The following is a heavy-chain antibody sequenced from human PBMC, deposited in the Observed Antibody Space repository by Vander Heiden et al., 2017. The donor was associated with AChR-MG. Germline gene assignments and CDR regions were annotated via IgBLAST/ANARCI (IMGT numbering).Heavy chain of an antibody. Sequence: VLLVQSGADLKMPGASVKGSCTTSGCIFVDYDFTWLRQTTGQGLEWMGWMNPSHGDTGFSQKFQGRISMTRNTSITAAYMEWRDLGAPDSGIYYCARRRAGTEELDWFGPWGQGTLVAVSS. D-gene: IGHD1-7*01. CDR2: MNPSHGDT. CDR3: ARRRAGTEELDWFGP. V-gene: IGHV1-8*02. CDR1: GCIFVDYD. J-gene: IGHJ5*02.